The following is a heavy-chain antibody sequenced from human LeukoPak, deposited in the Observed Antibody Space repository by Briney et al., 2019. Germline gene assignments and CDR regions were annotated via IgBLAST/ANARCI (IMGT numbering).Heavy chain of an antibody. D-gene: IGHD6-19*01. CDR2: ISTSGST. V-gene: IGHV4-61*02. CDR3: ARTHSSGWSGSYWYFDL. CDR1: VGSISSGSYY. Sequence: PSQTLSPTCTLSVGSISSGSYYWSWIRQPAGKGLEWIGRISTSGSTTYNPSLKSRVTISVDTSKNQFSLKLSSVTAADTAVYYCARTHSSGWSGSYWYFDLWGRGTLVTVSS. J-gene: IGHJ2*01.